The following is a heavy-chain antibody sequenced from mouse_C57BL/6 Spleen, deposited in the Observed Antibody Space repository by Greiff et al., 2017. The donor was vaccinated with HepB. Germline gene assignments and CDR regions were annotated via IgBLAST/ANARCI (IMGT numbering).Heavy chain of an antibody. CDR3: ARSLGRSYYCAMDY. D-gene: IGHD4-1*01. CDR1: GYTFTSYW. V-gene: IGHV1-69*01. CDR2: IDPSDSYT. Sequence: QVQLQQPGAELVMPGASVKLSCKASGYTFTSYWMHWVKQRPGQGLEWIGEIDPSDSYTNYNQKFKGKSTLTVDKSSSTAYMQLSSLTSEDSAVYYCARSLGRSYYCAMDYWGQGTSVTVSS. J-gene: IGHJ4*01.